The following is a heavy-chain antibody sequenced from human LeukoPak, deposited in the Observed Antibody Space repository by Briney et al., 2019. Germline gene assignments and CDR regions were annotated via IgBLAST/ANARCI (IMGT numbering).Heavy chain of an antibody. CDR3: ARAWALGYCSSTSCPYYGMDV. CDR2: IIPILGIA. J-gene: IGHJ6*02. Sequence: SVKVSCKASGGTFSSYAISWVRQAPGQGLERMGRIIPILGIANYAQKFQGRVTITADKSTSTAYMELSSLRSEDTAVYYCARAWALGYCSSTSCPYYGMDVWGQGTTVTVSS. V-gene: IGHV1-69*04. D-gene: IGHD2-2*01. CDR1: GGTFSSYA.